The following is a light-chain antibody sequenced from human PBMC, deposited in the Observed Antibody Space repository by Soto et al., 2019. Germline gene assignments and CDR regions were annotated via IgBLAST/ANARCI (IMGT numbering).Light chain of an antibody. CDR2: GAS. CDR1: QSGSGN. V-gene: IGKV3-15*01. Sequence: EIVMTQSPATLSVSPGERATLSCRASQSGSGNLAWYQQIPGQAPRLLIYGASTRATGIPARFSGSGSGTEFTLTISSLQSEDFAVYYCQQYNNWPPWTFGQGTKVEIK. CDR3: QQYNNWPPWT. J-gene: IGKJ1*01.